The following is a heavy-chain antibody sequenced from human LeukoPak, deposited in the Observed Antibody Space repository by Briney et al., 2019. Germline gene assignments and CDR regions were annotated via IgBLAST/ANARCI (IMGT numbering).Heavy chain of an antibody. V-gene: IGHV3-48*03. J-gene: IGHJ6*03. Sequence: GGSLRLSCAAPGFTFSSYEMNWVRQAPGKGLEWVSYISSSGSTIYYADSVKGRFTISRDNAKNSLYLQMNSLRAEDTAVYYCARESRFYMDVWGKGTTVTVSS. CDR1: GFTFSSYE. CDR2: ISSSGSTI. CDR3: ARESRFYMDV.